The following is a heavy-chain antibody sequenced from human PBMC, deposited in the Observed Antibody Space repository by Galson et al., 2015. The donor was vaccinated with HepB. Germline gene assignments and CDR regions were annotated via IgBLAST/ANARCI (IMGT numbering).Heavy chain of an antibody. CDR1: EFTFSSYW. CDR3: VRDRTYKGGNFFDF. V-gene: IGHV3-7*03. CDR2: IRYDGDEY. J-gene: IGHJ4*02. Sequence: SLRLSCAASEFTFSSYWMSWVRQAPGKGPEWVANIRYDGDEYYYADFVKGRFTISRDNARNSVFLQMSSLRRDDTAIYYCVRDRTYKGGNFFDFWGQGALVTVSS. D-gene: IGHD3-10*01.